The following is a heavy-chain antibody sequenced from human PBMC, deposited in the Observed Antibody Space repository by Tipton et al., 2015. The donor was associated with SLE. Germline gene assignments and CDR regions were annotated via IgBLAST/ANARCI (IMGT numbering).Heavy chain of an antibody. CDR3: ARVAPTEVFDH. D-gene: IGHD1-1*01. Sequence: GLVKPSQTLSLTCAVYGESFNGYFWTWIRQPPGKGLEWIAEIIHSGVTNYNPSLRSRVTISVDMSKNQVSLKLSSVTAADTAVYYCARVAPTEVFDHWGQGTLVTVSS. CDR1: GESFNGYF. CDR2: IIHSGVT. V-gene: IGHV4-34*12. J-gene: IGHJ4*02.